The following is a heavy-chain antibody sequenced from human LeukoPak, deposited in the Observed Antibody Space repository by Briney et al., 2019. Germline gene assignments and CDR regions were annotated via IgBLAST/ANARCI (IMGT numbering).Heavy chain of an antibody. J-gene: IGHJ4*02. Sequence: GGSLRLSCAASGFTFSRDWMHWVRQAPGKGLVWVSRISDDGSITTYADSVEGRFTISRDNSKNTLYLQMNSLRAEDTAVYYCARVAVAGEYFDYWGQGTLVTVSS. D-gene: IGHD6-19*01. CDR2: ISDDGSIT. V-gene: IGHV3-74*03. CDR3: ARVAVAGEYFDY. CDR1: GFTFSRDW.